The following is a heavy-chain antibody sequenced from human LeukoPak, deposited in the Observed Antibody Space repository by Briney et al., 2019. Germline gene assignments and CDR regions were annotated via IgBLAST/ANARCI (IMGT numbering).Heavy chain of an antibody. J-gene: IGHJ4*02. D-gene: IGHD3-22*01. CDR2: INPNSGGT. CDR1: GYTFTGYY. V-gene: IGHV1-2*02. CDR3: ARGSFSSGYAFDY. Sequence: ASVKVSCKASGYTFTGYYMHWVRRAPGQGLEWMGWINPNSGGTNYAQKFQGRVTMTRDTSISTAYMELSRLRSDDTAVYYCARGSFSSGYAFDYWVQGTLVTVSS.